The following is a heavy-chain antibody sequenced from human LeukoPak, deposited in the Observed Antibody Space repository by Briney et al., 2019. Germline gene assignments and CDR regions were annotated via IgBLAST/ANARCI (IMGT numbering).Heavy chain of an antibody. CDR3: ARDQEGFDY. V-gene: IGHV1-46*01. CDR1: GYTFTSNY. J-gene: IGHJ4*02. Sequence: ASVKVSCKASGYTFTSNYIHWVRRAPGQGLEWMGMIYPRDGSTSYAQKFQGRVTVTRDTSTSTVHMELSGLRSEDTAVYYCARDQEGFDYWGQGTLVTVSS. CDR2: IYPRDGST.